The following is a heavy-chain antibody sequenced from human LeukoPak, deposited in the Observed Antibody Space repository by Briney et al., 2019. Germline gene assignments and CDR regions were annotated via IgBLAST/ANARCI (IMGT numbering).Heavy chain of an antibody. J-gene: IGHJ3*02. CDR2: ISAYNGNT. CDR3: ARHVRDYYDSSGYYRLDAFDI. V-gene: IGHV1-18*01. Sequence: ASVKVSCKASGYTFTSYGISWVRQAPGQGLEWMGWISAYNGNTNYAQKLQGRVTMTTDTSTSTVYMELRSLRSDDTAMYYCARHVRDYYDSSGYYRLDAFDIWGQGTLVTVSS. D-gene: IGHD3-22*01. CDR1: GYTFTSYG.